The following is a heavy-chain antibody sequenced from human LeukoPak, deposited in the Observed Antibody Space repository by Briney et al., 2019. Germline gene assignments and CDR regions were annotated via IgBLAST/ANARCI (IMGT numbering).Heavy chain of an antibody. Sequence: ASVKVSCKASGYTSTNYGISWVRQAPGQGLEWMGWISAYNGNTNFAQKLQGRVTLTTDTSTGTAYMELRSLRSDDTAVYYCAGYYYDSSGYPRRWFDPWGQGTLVTVSS. CDR3: AGYYYDSSGYPRRWFDP. J-gene: IGHJ5*02. D-gene: IGHD3-22*01. CDR1: GYTSTNYG. V-gene: IGHV1-18*01. CDR2: ISAYNGNT.